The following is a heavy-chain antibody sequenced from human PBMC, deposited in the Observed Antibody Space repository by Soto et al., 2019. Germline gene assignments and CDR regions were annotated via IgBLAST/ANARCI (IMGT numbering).Heavy chain of an antibody. D-gene: IGHD3-10*01. J-gene: IGHJ6*02. CDR3: ARDKYLGYGSGSYRYYGMDV. CDR2: IIPIFGTA. Sequence: ASVKVSCKASGGTFSTYAISWVRQAPGQGLEWMGGIIPIFGTANYAQKFQGRVTITADESTSTAYMELSSLRSEDTAVYYCARDKYLGYGSGSYRYYGMDVWGQGTTVTVSS. V-gene: IGHV1-69*13. CDR1: GGTFSTYA.